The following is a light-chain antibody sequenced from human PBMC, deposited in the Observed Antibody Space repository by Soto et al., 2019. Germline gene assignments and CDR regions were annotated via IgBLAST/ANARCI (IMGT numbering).Light chain of an antibody. CDR2: GAS. Sequence: EIVMTQSPATLSVSPGERATLSCRASQSVSSNLAWYQQKPGQAPRLLIYGASTRATCIPERFSGFGSGTDFTLTISSLQSEDLAVYYCQQYDNWLRTFGQGTKLEIK. CDR3: QQYDNWLRT. V-gene: IGKV3-15*01. CDR1: QSVSSN. J-gene: IGKJ2*01.